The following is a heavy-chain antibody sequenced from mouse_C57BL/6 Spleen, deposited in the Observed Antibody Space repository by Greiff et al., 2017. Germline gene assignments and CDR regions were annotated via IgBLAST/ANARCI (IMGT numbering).Heavy chain of an antibody. J-gene: IGHJ1*03. CDR3: ARWGYYGSSPSYWYFDV. V-gene: IGHV1-69*01. Sequence: QVQLHQPGAELVMPGASVKLSCKASGYTFTSYWMHWVKQRPGQGLEWIGEIDPSDSYTNYNQKFNGKSTLTVDKSSSTAYMQLSSLTSEDSAVYYCARWGYYGSSPSYWYFDVWGTGTTVTVSS. D-gene: IGHD1-1*01. CDR1: GYTFTSYW. CDR2: IDPSDSYT.